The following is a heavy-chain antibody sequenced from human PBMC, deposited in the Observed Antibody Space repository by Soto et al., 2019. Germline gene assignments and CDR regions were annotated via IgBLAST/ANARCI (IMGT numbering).Heavy chain of an antibody. D-gene: IGHD6-13*01. CDR2: IIPIFGTA. CDR1: GGTFSSYA. J-gene: IGHJ6*02. Sequence: SVKVSCKASGGTFSSYAISWVRQAPGQGLEWMGGIIPIFGTANYAQKFQGRVTITADESTSTAYMELSSLRSEDTAVYYCASEEQQLVSGYYYYGIDVWGQGTTVTVSS. V-gene: IGHV1-69*13. CDR3: ASEEQQLVSGYYYYGIDV.